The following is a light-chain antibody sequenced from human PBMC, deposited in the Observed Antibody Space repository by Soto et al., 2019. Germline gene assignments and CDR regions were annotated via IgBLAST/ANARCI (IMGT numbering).Light chain of an antibody. CDR1: QSDSNNS. CDR3: QQYDVSPPT. V-gene: IGKV3-20*01. J-gene: IGKJ4*02. Sequence: SPGSFCRCPREKDTLSCRASQSDSNNSLAWYQQKPGKAPRLLIYGASNRHSGVPDRFSGSGSGTDFTLTISSLEPEDFAVYYCQQYDVSPPTFGGGTKVDIK. CDR2: GAS.